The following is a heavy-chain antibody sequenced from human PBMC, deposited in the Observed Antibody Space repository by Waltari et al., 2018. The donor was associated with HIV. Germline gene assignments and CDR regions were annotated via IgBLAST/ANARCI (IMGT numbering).Heavy chain of an antibody. CDR2: IKSKTDGGTT. Sequence: EVQLVESGGGLVKPGGSLRLSCAASGFTFSNAWMSWVRQAPGKGLEGVGRIKSKTDGGTTDYAAPVKGRFTISRDDSKNPLYLQMNSLKTEDTAVYYCTTDRRAAVADYWGQGTLVTVSS. D-gene: IGHD5-12*01. J-gene: IGHJ4*02. CDR1: GFTFSNAW. V-gene: IGHV3-15*01. CDR3: TTDRRAAVADY.